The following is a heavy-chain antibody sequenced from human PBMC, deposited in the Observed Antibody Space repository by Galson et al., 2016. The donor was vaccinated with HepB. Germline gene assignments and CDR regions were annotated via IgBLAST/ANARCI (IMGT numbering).Heavy chain of an antibody. CDR3: AKGGVWKQLWLSFDY. D-gene: IGHD5-18*01. J-gene: IGHJ4*02. CDR2: ITYKGGNK. Sequence: SLRLSCAASGFTFSSYGMNWVRQAPGKGLEWVAGITYKGGNKYYTDSVKGRFTITRDNSKNTLYLQLNSLSAEDTAMYYCAKGGVWKQLWLSFDYWGQGTLVTVSS. V-gene: IGHV3-30*18. CDR1: GFTFSSYG.